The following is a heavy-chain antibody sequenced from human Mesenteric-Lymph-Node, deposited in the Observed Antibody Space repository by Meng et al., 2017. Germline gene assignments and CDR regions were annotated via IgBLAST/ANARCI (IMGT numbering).Heavy chain of an antibody. Sequence: QVQLQESRPGLVTPSQPLSLTCPVSGGSISSGYYYWCWIRQPPGKGLELIGYIHSSGSTYYNPSLRSRLTISVDTSKNQFSLKLSSVTAADTAVYYCARASYGSGSPLGESWFDPWGQGTLVTVSS. J-gene: IGHJ5*02. V-gene: IGHV4-30-4*01. CDR1: GGSISSGYYY. CDR2: IHSSGST. CDR3: ARASYGSGSPLGESWFDP. D-gene: IGHD3-10*01.